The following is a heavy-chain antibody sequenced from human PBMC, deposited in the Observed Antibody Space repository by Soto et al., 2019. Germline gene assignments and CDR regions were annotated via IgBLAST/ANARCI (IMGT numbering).Heavy chain of an antibody. CDR1: GFTVSSNY. Sequence: EVQLVETGGGLIQPGGSLRLSCAASGFTVSSNYMSWVRQAPGKGLEWVSVIYSGGSTYYADSVKGRFTISRDNSKNKLYLQMNSLRAEDTAGYYCAREAVGYSYGYDYWGQGTLVPVSS. V-gene: IGHV3-53*02. CDR3: AREAVGYSYGYDY. J-gene: IGHJ4*02. D-gene: IGHD5-18*01. CDR2: IYSGGST.